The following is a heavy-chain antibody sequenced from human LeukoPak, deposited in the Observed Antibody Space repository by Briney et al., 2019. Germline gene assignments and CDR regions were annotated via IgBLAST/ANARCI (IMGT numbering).Heavy chain of an antibody. CDR2: ISYDGSNK. V-gene: IGHV3-30*04. Sequence: GGSLRLSCAASGFTFSSYAMHWVRQAPGKGLEWVAVISYDGSNKYYADSVKGRFTISRDNAKNSLYLQMNSLRAEDTAVYYCARDYGGTYYRVYWGQGTLVTVSS. CDR3: ARDYGGTYYRVY. D-gene: IGHD4-23*01. CDR1: GFTFSSYA. J-gene: IGHJ4*02.